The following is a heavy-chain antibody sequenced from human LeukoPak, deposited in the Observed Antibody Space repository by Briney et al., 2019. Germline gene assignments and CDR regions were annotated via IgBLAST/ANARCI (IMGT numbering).Heavy chain of an antibody. Sequence: GGSPRLSCAASGFTFSYPWMNWVRQAPGKGLEWVSYISSSGSTIYYADSVKGRFTISRDNAKNSLYLQMNSLRAEDTAVYYCARGNPSGSYPQDQFDYWGQGTLVTVSS. D-gene: IGHD1-26*01. CDR1: GFTFSYPW. V-gene: IGHV3-48*04. CDR3: ARGNPSGSYPQDQFDY. CDR2: ISSSGSTI. J-gene: IGHJ4*02.